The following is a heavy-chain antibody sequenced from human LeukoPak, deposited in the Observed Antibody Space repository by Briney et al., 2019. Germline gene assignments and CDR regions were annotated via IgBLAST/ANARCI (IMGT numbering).Heavy chain of an antibody. J-gene: IGHJ4*02. CDR3: ARRAGGYTHPYDY. V-gene: IGHV3-53*01. Sequence: GGSLRLSCAVSGFTVSGNYMSWVRQAPGKGLEWVSLIYSGGTTYYADSVKGRFTISRDNSKNTLYLQMNSLRAEDTAVYYCARRAGGYTHPYDYWGQGILVTVSS. CDR2: IYSGGTT. D-gene: IGHD3-22*01. CDR1: GFTVSGNY.